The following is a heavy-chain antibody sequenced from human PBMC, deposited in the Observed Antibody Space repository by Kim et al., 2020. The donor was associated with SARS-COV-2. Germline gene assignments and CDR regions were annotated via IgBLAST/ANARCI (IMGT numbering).Heavy chain of an antibody. J-gene: IGHJ2*01. V-gene: IGHV1-24*01. CDR3: ATPIAAAVYWYFDL. D-gene: IGHD6-13*01. Sequence: AQKVQGRVTMTEDTSTDTAYMELSSLRSEDTAVYYCATPIAAAVYWYFDLWGRGTLVTVSS.